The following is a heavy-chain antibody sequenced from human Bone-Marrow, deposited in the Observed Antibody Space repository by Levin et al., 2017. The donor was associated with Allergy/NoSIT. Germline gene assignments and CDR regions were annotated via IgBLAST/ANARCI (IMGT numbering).Heavy chain of an antibody. V-gene: IGHV3-30*18. J-gene: IGHJ4*02. CDR3: AKDLGVVPAAKPNI. CDR2: ISYDGSNK. Sequence: GGSLRLSCAASGFTFSSYGMHWVRQAPGKGLEWVAVISYDGSNKYYADSVKGRFTISRDNSKNTLYLQMNSLRAEDTAVYDCAKDLGVVPAAKPNIGGQGTLVTVSS. CDR1: GFTFSSYG. D-gene: IGHD2-2*02.